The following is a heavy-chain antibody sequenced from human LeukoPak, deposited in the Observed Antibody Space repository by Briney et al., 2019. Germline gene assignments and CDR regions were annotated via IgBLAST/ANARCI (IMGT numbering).Heavy chain of an antibody. CDR2: ISNSSSYI. CDR3: AREASDCGGDCYPLHDAFDI. Sequence: GGSLRLSCAASGFTFSSYSMNWVRQAPGKGLEWVSSISNSSSYIYYADSVKGRFTISRDNAKNSLYLQMNSLRAEDTAVYYCAREASDCGGDCYPLHDAFDIWGQGTMVTVSS. J-gene: IGHJ3*02. CDR1: GFTFSSYS. D-gene: IGHD2-21*02. V-gene: IGHV3-21*01.